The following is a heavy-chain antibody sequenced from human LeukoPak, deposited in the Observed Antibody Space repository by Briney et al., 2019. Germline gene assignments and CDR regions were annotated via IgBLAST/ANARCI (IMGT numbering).Heavy chain of an antibody. J-gene: IGHJ6*03. V-gene: IGHV1-2*02. CDR2: INPNSGGT. CDR3: ARANTYYYYYYMDV. CDR1: GYTFTGYY. Sequence: ASVKVSCKASGYTFTGYYMHWVRQAPGQGLEWMGWINPNSGGTNYAQKFQGRVTMTRDTSISTAYMELSRLRSDDTAVYYCARANTYYYYYYMDVWGKGTTVTVSS.